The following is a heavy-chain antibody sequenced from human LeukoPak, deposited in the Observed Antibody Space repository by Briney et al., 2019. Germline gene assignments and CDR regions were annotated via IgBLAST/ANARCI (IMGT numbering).Heavy chain of an antibody. Sequence: SQTLSLTCAISGDSFSSNSATWNWIRQSPSRGLEWLGRTYYRTKWYKDYAVSVKSRITINPDTSKNQFSLQLNSVTPEDTAVYYCARGSGSYWSFFHWGQGTLVTVSS. CDR2: TYYRTKWYK. V-gene: IGHV6-1*01. J-gene: IGHJ4*02. CDR1: GDSFSSNSAT. D-gene: IGHD1-26*01. CDR3: ARGSGSYWSFFH.